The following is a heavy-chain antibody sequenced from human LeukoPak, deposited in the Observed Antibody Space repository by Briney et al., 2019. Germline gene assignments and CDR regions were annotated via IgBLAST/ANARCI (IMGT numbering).Heavy chain of an antibody. V-gene: IGHV4-4*09. J-gene: IGHJ1*01. CDR3: ARRSTGSGPFQH. CDR2: IYTSGRS. D-gene: IGHD3-10*01. CDR1: GGSVSSYY. Sequence: SETLSLTCTVPGGSVSSYYWRWIRQPPGKGREWSGYIYTSGRSNYYPSLKSRVTISLDKSNNQFALKLSSVTAADTAVYYCARRSTGSGPFQHWGQGTLVTVSS.